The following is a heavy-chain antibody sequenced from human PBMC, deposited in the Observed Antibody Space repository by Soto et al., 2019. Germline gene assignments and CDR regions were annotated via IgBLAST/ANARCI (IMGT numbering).Heavy chain of an antibody. V-gene: IGHV3-15*01. CDR1: GFTFSNAW. J-gene: IGHJ4*02. CDR3: AKDRKKHKWEPAYYFDY. Sequence: EVQLVESGGGLVKPGGSLRLSCAASGFTFSNAWMSWVRQAPGKGLEWVGRIKSKTDGGTTDYAAPVKGRFTISRDNSKNTLYLQMNSLRAEDTAVYYCAKDRKKHKWEPAYYFDYWGQGTLVTVSS. D-gene: IGHD1-26*01. CDR2: IKSKTDGGTT.